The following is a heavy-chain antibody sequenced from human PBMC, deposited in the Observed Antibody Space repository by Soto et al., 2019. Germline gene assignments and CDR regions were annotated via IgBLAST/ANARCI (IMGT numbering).Heavy chain of an antibody. CDR1: GFTFSSYE. CDR3: ARDIMISRWPESDYYYYGMDV. D-gene: IGHD3-16*01. J-gene: IGHJ6*02. Sequence: EVQLVESGGGLVQPGGSLRLSCAASGFTFSSYEMNWVRQAPGKGLEWVSYISSSGSTIYYADSVKGRFTISRDNAKNSLYLQMNSLRAEDKAVYYCARDIMISRWPESDYYYYGMDVWGQGTTVTVSS. CDR2: ISSSGSTI. V-gene: IGHV3-48*03.